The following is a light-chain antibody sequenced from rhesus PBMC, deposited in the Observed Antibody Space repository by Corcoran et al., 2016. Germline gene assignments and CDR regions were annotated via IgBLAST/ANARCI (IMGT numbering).Light chain of an antibody. V-gene: IGKV2-104*02. CDR2: EVS. CDR3: MQGIQLPFT. Sequence: DFVMTQTPLSLPVTPGEPASISCRSSQSLLHSGGKTYLYWYLQKPGQSPQLLIHEVSNRASGVPDRFTGSGSGTECTLKSSRVEAEDVGVYYCMQGIQLPFTFGPGTKLDIK. CDR1: QSLLHSGGKTY. J-gene: IGKJ3*01.